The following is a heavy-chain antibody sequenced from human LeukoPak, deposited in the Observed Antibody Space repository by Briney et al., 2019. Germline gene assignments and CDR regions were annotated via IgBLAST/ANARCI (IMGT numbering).Heavy chain of an antibody. CDR2: IYYSGIT. CDR1: GGSISRYY. CDR3: ARDYQMSGTYSYYFDY. J-gene: IGHJ4*02. V-gene: IGHV4-59*01. Sequence: PSETLSLTSTVSGGSISRYYWSWIRQPPREGLEWIGYIYYSGITNYNPSLKSRVTISVDTSKNQFSLKLSSVTAADTAMYYCARDYQMSGTYSYYFDYWGQGTLVTVST. D-gene: IGHD1-26*01.